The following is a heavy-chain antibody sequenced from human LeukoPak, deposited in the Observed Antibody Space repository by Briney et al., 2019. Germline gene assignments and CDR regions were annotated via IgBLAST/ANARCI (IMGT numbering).Heavy chain of an antibody. CDR2: IYPDDSDT. CDR3: VRQGTPESFDY. CDR1: GYSFTSYW. D-gene: IGHD3-10*01. V-gene: IGHV5-51*01. Sequence: GESLQISCKGSGYSFTSYWIGWVRQMPGRGLEWMGIIYPDDSDTKYSPSFQGQVTISADKSITTAYLQWTSLKASDTAMYFCVRQGTPESFDYWGQGTLVTVSS. J-gene: IGHJ4*02.